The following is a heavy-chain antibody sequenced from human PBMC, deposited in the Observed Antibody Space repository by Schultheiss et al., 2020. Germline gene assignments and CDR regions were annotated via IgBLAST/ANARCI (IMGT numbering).Heavy chain of an antibody. V-gene: IGHV4-34*01. D-gene: IGHD4-17*01. CDR2: INHSGST. J-gene: IGHJ6*02. CDR3: ARGRATETTFYYFYYGMDV. Sequence: SQTLSLTCAVYGGSFSNYYWSWIRQPPGKGLEWIGEINHSGSTNYNPSLKSRVTISVDTSKNQFSLKLNSVTAADTAVYYCARGRATETTFYYFYYGMDVWGQGTTVTVAS. CDR1: GGSFSNYY.